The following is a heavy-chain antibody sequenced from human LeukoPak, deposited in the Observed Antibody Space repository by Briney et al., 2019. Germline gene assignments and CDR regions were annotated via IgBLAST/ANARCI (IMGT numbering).Heavy chain of an antibody. CDR2: IQYDGSNQ. V-gene: IGHV3-30*02. CDR1: GFTFSSYG. CDR3: ARDGAYYGSGSYQAGDV. D-gene: IGHD3-10*01. Sequence: GGSLRLSCAASGFTFSSYGMHWVRQAPGKGLEWVAYIQYDGSNQQYADSVKGRFAISRDNAKNSLYLQMNSLRAEDTAVYYCARDGAYYGSGSYQAGDVWGKGTTVTISS. J-gene: IGHJ6*04.